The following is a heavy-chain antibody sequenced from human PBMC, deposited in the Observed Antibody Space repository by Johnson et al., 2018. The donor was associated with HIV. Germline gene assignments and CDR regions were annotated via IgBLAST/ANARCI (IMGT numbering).Heavy chain of an antibody. D-gene: IGHD5-18*01. Sequence: QVQLVESGGGVVQPGGSLRLSCAASGFTFSSYGMHWVRQAPGKGLEWVAFIRYDGSNKYYADSVKGRFTISRDNSKNPLYLQMNSLRAEDTAVSSCSYSFVDTAMDKTTSEAVDSWGQGTMVT. CDR1: GFTFSSYG. J-gene: IGHJ3*02. V-gene: IGHV3-30*02. CDR2: IRYDGSNK. CDR3: SYSFVDTAMDKTTSEAVDS.